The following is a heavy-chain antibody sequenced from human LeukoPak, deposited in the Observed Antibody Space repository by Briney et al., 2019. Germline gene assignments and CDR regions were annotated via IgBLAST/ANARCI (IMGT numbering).Heavy chain of an antibody. CDR1: GYTFTGYY. J-gene: IGHJ5*02. CDR3: AREGKARIQSSCWFDP. D-gene: IGHD6-13*01. V-gene: IGHV1-2*02. CDR2: INPNSGGT. Sequence: GASVKVSCKASGYTFTGYYMHWVRQAPGQGLEWMGWINPNSGGTDYAQKFQGRVTMTRDTSISTAYMELSGLRSDDTAVYYCAREGKARIQSSCWFDPWGQGTLVTVSS.